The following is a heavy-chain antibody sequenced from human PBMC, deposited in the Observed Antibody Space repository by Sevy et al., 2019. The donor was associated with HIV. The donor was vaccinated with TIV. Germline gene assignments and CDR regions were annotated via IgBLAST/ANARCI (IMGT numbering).Heavy chain of an antibody. V-gene: IGHV3-74*01. Sequence: GESLKISCAASGFTFSTYWMHWVRQVPGKGLVWVSRIDGDGSGTSYADSVKGRFTISRDNAKNTLYLQMNSLRAEDTTVYYCARGFRDVWGKGTTVTVSS. CDR2: IDGDGSGT. CDR3: ARGFRDV. J-gene: IGHJ6*04. CDR1: GFTFSTYW.